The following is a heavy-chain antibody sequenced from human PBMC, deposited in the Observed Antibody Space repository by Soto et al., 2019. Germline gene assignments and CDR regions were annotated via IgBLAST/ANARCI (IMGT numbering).Heavy chain of an antibody. D-gene: IGHD2-2*01. CDR3: TTDVVPAAGYYYYGMDV. CDR1: GFTFSNAW. J-gene: IGHJ6*01. Sequence: PGGSLRLSCAASGFTFSNAWMSWVRQAPGKGLEWVGRIKSKTDGGTTDYAAPVKGRFTISRDDSKNTLYLQMNSLKTEDTAVYYCTTDVVPAAGYYYYGMDVWGQGTTVTVSS. V-gene: IGHV3-15*01. CDR2: IKSKTDGGTT.